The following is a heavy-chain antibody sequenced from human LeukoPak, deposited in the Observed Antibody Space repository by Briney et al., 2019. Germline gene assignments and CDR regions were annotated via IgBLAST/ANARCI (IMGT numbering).Heavy chain of an antibody. CDR3: ARDPMAHAFDI. V-gene: IGHV4-4*08. D-gene: IGHD5-24*01. Sequence: SETLSLTCTVSGGSITSYYWSWVRQPPGKGLEWIGYIYYSGSTYYNPSLKSRVTISVDTSKNQFSLKLSSVTAADTAVYYCARDPMAHAFDIWGQGTMVTVSS. J-gene: IGHJ3*02. CDR1: GGSITSYY. CDR2: IYYSGST.